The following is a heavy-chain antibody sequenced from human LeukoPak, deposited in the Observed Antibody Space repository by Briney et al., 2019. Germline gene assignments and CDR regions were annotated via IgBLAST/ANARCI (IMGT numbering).Heavy chain of an antibody. CDR1: GYTFTGYY. CDR2: INPNSGGT. D-gene: IGHD3-22*01. J-gene: IGHJ5*02. CDR3: ARDRGYYYDSSGPQA. Sequence: ASVKVSCKASGYTFTGYYMHWVRQAPGQGLEWMGWINPNSGGTNYAQKLQGRVTMTTDTSTSTAYMELRSLRSDDTAVYYCARDRGYYYDSSGPQAWGQGTLVTVSS. V-gene: IGHV1-2*02.